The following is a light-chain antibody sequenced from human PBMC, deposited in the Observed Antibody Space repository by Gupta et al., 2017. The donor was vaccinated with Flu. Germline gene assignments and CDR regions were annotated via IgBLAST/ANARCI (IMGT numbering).Light chain of an antibody. Sequence: QSALTQPPSASGSPGQSVTISCTGTSSDVGGYNYVSWYQQHPGKAPKLIIYEVNKRPAGVPDGFSGANSGTTASLTVSGLLAEDEYYYYWYSYGGSKFFGGGTKLTVL. V-gene: IGLV2-8*01. CDR3: YSYGGSKF. CDR1: SSDVGGYNY. CDR2: EVN. J-gene: IGLJ2*01.